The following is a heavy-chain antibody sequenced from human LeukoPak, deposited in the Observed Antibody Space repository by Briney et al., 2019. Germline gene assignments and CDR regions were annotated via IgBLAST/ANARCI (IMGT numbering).Heavy chain of an antibody. CDR3: ARRRGYSGYEEAFDP. CDR2: IYPGDSDT. Sequence: GESLKISCKGSGYSLTSYWIGWVRQMPGKGLEWMGIIYPGDSDTRYSPSFQGQVTISADKSISTAYLQWSSLKASDTAMYYCARRRGYSGYEEAFDPWGQGTLVTVSS. J-gene: IGHJ5*02. D-gene: IGHD5-12*01. V-gene: IGHV5-51*01. CDR1: GYSLTSYW.